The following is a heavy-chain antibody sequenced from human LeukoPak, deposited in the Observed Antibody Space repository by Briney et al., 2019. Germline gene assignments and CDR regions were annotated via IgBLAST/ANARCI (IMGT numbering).Heavy chain of an antibody. V-gene: IGHV1-18*01. CDR1: GYTFTSYG. D-gene: IGHD3-10*01. CDR3: AREGIWFGELLPRYMDV. Sequence: ASVKVSCKASGYTFTSYGISWVRQAPGQGLEWMGWISAYNGNTNYAQKLQGRVTMTTDTSTSTAYMELRSLRSDDTAVYYCAREGIWFGELLPRYMDVWGKGTTVTVSS. CDR2: ISAYNGNT. J-gene: IGHJ6*03.